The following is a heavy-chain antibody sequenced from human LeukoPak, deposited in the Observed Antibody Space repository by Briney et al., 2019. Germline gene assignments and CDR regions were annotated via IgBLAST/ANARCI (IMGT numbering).Heavy chain of an antibody. CDR3: ARGPWGSGSYFGFDP. CDR1: GGTFSSYA. J-gene: IGHJ5*02. CDR2: IIPIFGTA. D-gene: IGHD3-10*01. V-gene: IGHV1-69*13. Sequence: ASVKVSCKASGGTFSSYAISWVRQAPGQGLEWMGGIIPIFGTANYAQKFQGRVTITADESTSTAYMELSSPRSEDTAVYYCARGPWGSGSYFGFDPWGQGTLVTVSS.